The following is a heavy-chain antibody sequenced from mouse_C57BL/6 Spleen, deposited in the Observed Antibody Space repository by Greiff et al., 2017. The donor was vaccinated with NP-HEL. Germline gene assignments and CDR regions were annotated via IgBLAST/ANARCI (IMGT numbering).Heavy chain of an antibody. V-gene: IGHV5-4*01. CDR3: ARDTTGLDY. CDR2: ISDGGSYT. D-gene: IGHD2-12*01. Sequence: EVKLVESGGGLVKPGGSLKLSCAASGFTFSSYAMSWVRQTPEKRLEWVATISDGGSYTYYPDNVKGRFTISRDNAKNNLYLQMSHLKSEDTAMYYCARDTTGLDYWGQGTTLTVSS. CDR1: GFTFSSYA. J-gene: IGHJ2*01.